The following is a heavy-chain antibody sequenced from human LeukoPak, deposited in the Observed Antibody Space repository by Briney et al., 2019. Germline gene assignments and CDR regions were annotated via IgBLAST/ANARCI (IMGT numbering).Heavy chain of an antibody. D-gene: IGHD3-22*01. J-gene: IGHJ3*02. CDR2: INKSGGNT. CDR3: AKDTRSTVISVGAFEI. CDR1: GFTFTNYA. Sequence: GGSLRLSCAASGFTFTNYAMTWVRQAPGKGLEWVSTINKSGGNTYFADFAKRRFTISRDNSKNTLFLQMNSLRADDTALYYCAKDTRSTVISVGAFEIWGQGTMVTVSS. V-gene: IGHV3-23*01.